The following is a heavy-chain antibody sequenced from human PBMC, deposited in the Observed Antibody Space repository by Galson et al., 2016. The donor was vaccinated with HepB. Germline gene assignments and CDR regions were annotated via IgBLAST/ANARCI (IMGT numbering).Heavy chain of an antibody. J-gene: IGHJ2*01. Sequence: QSGAEVKKPGESLKISCKGSGYSFSTYWIGWVRQMPGKGLAWMAIIYPGDSNIKYSPSFQGQVTISVDKSISSAYLQWSSLKASDSAMYYCARRGAYNFGWYFDLWGRGTLVTVSS. CDR1: GYSFSTYW. V-gene: IGHV5-51*01. CDR3: ARRGAYNFGWYFDL. CDR2: IYPGDSNI. D-gene: IGHD5-24*01.